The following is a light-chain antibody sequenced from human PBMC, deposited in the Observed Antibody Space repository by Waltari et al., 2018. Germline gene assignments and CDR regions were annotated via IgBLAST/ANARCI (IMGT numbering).Light chain of an antibody. CDR1: QSLLYSSNKENY. CDR3: QQYDNTPYT. Sequence: DTVMTQSPDSLAVSLGERATINCRSSQSLLYSSNKENYLAWCQQRPGQPPKLLIYWASTRESGVPDRFSGSGSGTEFTRTISSLQAEDVAIYDCQQYDNTPYTFGQGTKVEIK. CDR2: WAS. V-gene: IGKV4-1*01. J-gene: IGKJ2*01.